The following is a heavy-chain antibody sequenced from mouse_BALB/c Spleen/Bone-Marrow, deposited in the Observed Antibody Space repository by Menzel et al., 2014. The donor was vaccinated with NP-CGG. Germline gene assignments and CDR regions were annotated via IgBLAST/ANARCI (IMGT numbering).Heavy chain of an antibody. Sequence: EVNVVESGGGLVQPGGSRKLSCAASGFTFSSFGMHWVRQAPEKGLEWVAYISSGGSTIYYADTVKGRFTISRDNPKNTLFLQMTSLRSEDTAMYYCASRAYWGQGTLVTVSA. CDR1: GFTFSSFG. J-gene: IGHJ3*01. V-gene: IGHV5-17*02. CDR3: ASRAY. CDR2: ISSGGSTI.